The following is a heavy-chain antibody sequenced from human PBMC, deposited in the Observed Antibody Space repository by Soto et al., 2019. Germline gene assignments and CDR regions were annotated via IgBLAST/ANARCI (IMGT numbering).Heavy chain of an antibody. CDR3: ASGRSFGH. CDR2: IKQDGSEK. V-gene: IGHV3-7*05. J-gene: IGHJ4*02. Sequence: PGGCLRLSCAAPELIIRNVGMSWARQAPGRGLDWVSNIKQDGSEKYYVDSVKGRFTISRDNAKNSLYLQMNSLRGEDTAVYYSASGRSFGHWGQGTQLTVSS. CDR1: ELIIRNVG.